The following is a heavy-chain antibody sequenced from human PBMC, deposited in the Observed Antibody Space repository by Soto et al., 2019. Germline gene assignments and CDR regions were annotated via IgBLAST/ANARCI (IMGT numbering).Heavy chain of an antibody. Sequence: LRLCCAASGFTFSSYAMHWVRQAPGKGLEWVAVISYDGSNKYYADSVKGRFTISRDNSRNTLYLQMNSLRAEDTAVYYCARAITLLEWRYYYYGMDVWGQGTTVTVSS. CDR1: GFTFSSYA. V-gene: IGHV3-30-3*01. D-gene: IGHD3-3*01. CDR2: ISYDGSNK. CDR3: ARAITLLEWRYYYYGMDV. J-gene: IGHJ6*02.